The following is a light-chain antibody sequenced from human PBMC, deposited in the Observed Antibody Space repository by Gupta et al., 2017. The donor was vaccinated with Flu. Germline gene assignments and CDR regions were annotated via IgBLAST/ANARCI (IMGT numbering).Light chain of an antibody. CDR2: GAS. Sequence: SLGERATINCKSSQSVLNHYKNNNYLAWDQQRPGQPPKLLIYGASTRESGVPDRFSGSGSGTDFTLTISRLQAEDVAVYYWQQYDSTRFTFGPGTKVGVK. V-gene: IGKV4-1*01. J-gene: IGKJ3*01. CDR3: QQYDSTRFT. CDR1: QSVLNHYKNNNY.